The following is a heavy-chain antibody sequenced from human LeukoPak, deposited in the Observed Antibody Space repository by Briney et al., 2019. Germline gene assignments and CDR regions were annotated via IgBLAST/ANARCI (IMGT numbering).Heavy chain of an antibody. CDR2: IYYSGST. D-gene: IGHD5-12*01. V-gene: IGHV4-30-4*01. Sequence: SETLSLTCTVSGGSISSGDYYWRWIRQPPGKGLEWIGYIYYSGSTYYNPSLKSRVTISVDTSKNQFSLKLSSVTAADTAVYYCARSVDIVATIGSPWFDPWGQGTLVTVSS. J-gene: IGHJ5*02. CDR1: GGSISSGDYY. CDR3: ARSVDIVATIGSPWFDP.